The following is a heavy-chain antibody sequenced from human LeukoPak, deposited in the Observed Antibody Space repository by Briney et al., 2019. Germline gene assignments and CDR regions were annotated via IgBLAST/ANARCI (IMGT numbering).Heavy chain of an antibody. CDR3: ARVPQGESSSWREYYYYYGMDV. J-gene: IGHJ6*02. CDR2: MNPNSGNT. V-gene: IGHV1-8*01. CDR1: GYTFTSYD. Sequence: GASVKVSCKASGYTFTSYDVNWVRQATGQGLEWMGWMNPNSGNTGYAQKFQGRVTMTRNTSISTAYMELSSLRSEDTAVYYCARVPQGESSSWREYYYYYGMDVWGQGTTVTVSS. D-gene: IGHD6-13*01.